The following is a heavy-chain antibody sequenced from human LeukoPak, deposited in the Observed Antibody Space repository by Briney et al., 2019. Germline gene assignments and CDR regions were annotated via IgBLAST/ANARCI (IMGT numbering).Heavy chain of an antibody. J-gene: IGHJ4*02. CDR2: ISGSGGST. V-gene: IGHV3-23*01. CDR3: TEAPGIAAATYFDY. D-gene: IGHD6-13*01. Sequence: PGGSLRLSCAASGLTFSSYAMSWVRQAPGKGLEWVSAISGSGGSTYYADSVKGRFTISRDNSKNTLYLQMNSLRAEDTAVYYCTEAPGIAAATYFDYWGQGTLVTVSS. CDR1: GLTFSSYA.